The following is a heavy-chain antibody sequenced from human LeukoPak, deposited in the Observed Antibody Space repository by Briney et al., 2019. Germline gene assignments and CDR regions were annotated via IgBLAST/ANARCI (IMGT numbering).Heavy chain of an antibody. CDR3: AKFALRYCSGGSCHPFDY. Sequence: PGGSLRLSCAASGFTFSGYEMNWVRQAPGKGLEWVSAISGSGGTTYYADSVKGRFTISRDNSKNTLYLQMNSLRAEDTAVYYCAKFALRYCSGGSCHPFDYWGQGTLVTVSS. CDR2: ISGSGGTT. D-gene: IGHD2-15*01. J-gene: IGHJ4*02. V-gene: IGHV3-23*01. CDR1: GFTFSGYE.